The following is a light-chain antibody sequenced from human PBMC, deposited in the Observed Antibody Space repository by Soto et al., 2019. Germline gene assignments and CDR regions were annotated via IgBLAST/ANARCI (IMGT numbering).Light chain of an antibody. V-gene: IGKV1-5*03. J-gene: IGKJ1*01. Sequence: DIQMTQSPSTLSASVGDRVTITCRASQSISSWLAWYQQKPGKAPKLLIYKASSLESVVPSRFSGSGSGTEFKLTISSLQPDDFATYYCQLYNSYWTFGQGTNVEIK. CDR3: QLYNSYWT. CDR1: QSISSW. CDR2: KAS.